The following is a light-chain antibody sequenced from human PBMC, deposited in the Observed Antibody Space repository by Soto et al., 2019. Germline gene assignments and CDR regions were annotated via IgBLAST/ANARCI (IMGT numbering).Light chain of an antibody. V-gene: IGLV1-51*01. J-gene: IGLJ1*01. CDR1: NSNIGTNH. CDR2: DNN. Sequence: QSVLTQPPSVSAAPGQKVTISCSGSNSNIGTNHVSWYQQLPGTAPKLLMYDNNNRPSGIPDRFSGSRSGTSATLDITGLQTGDEAEYYCGTWDSSLSVGYVFGPGTKLTVL. CDR3: GTWDSSLSVGYV.